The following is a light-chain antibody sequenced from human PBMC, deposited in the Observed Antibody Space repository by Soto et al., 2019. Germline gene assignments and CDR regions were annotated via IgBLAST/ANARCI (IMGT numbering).Light chain of an antibody. CDR3: QQFNNYPLT. J-gene: IGKJ4*01. CDR2: DAS. CDR1: QGIRSA. V-gene: IGKV1D-13*01. Sequence: AIQLTQSPSSLSASVGDRVTITCRASQGIRSALAWYQQRPGKAPNLLIYDASSLESGVPSRFSGSGSGTDFTLTISSLQPEDFATYSCQQFNNYPLTFRGGTRVEIK.